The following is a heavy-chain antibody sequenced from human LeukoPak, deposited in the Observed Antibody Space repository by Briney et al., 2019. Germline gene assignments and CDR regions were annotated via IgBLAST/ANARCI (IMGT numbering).Heavy chain of an antibody. V-gene: IGHV3-30-3*01. CDR2: ISYDGSNK. CDR1: GFTFSSYA. CDR3: AREWQGYSSSRRASYYYMDV. J-gene: IGHJ6*03. Sequence: GRSLRLSCAASGFTFSSYAMHWVRQAPGKGLEWVAVISYDGSNKYYADSVKGRFTISRDNSKNTLYLQMNSLRAEDTAVYYCAREWQGYSSSRRASYYYMDVWGKGTTVTVSS. D-gene: IGHD6-6*01.